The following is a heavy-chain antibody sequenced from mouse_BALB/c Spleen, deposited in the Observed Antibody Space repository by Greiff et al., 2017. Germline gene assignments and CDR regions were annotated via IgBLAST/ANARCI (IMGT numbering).Heavy chain of an antibody. Sequence: EVQLVESGGGLVKPGGSLKLSCAASGFTFSSYAMSWVRQSPEKRLEWVAEISSGGSYTYYPDTVTGRFTISRDNAKNTLYLEMSSLRSEDTAMYYCARGGNYVPWFAYWGQGTLVTVSA. CDR3: ARGGNYVPWFAY. J-gene: IGHJ3*01. D-gene: IGHD2-1*01. CDR2: ISSGGSYT. CDR1: GFTFSSYA. V-gene: IGHV5-9-4*01.